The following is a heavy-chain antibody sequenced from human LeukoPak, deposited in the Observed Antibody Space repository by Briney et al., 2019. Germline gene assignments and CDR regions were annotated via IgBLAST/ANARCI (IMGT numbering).Heavy chain of an antibody. CDR2: IYTSGST. D-gene: IGHD3-3*01. J-gene: IGHJ4*02. CDR1: GGSISSGSYY. V-gene: IGHV4-61*02. Sequence: SQTLSLTCTVSGGSISSGSYYWSWIRQPAGKGLEWIGRIYTSGSTNYNPSLKSRVTISVDTSKNQFSLKLSSVTAADTAVYYCARQSITIFGVVRPTYYFDYWGQGTLVTVSS. CDR3: ARQSITIFGVVRPTYYFDY.